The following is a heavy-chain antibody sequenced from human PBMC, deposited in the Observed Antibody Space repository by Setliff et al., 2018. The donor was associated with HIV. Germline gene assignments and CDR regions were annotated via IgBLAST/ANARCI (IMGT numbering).Heavy chain of an antibody. CDR1: GGSFSGFY. Sequence: SETLSLTCAVYGGSFSGFYWSWIRQAPGKGLEWIGEINHSGKTNYNPSLKSRITLSVDTSENQFALKLASVTAADTAVYYCARLAIPAATLDYWGQGTLVTVSS. V-gene: IGHV4-34*01. J-gene: IGHJ4*02. CDR3: ARLAIPAATLDY. CDR2: INHSGKT. D-gene: IGHD2-2*01.